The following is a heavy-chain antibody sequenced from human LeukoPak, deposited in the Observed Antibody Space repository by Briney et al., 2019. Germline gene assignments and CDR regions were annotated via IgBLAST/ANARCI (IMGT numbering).Heavy chain of an antibody. CDR3: ASGQLLYDY. J-gene: IGHJ4*02. CDR2: IIPILGIA. D-gene: IGHD2-2*02. Sequence: AVKVSCKASGGTFSSYTISWVRQAPGQGLEWMGRIIPILGIANYAQKFQGRVTITADKSTSTAYMELSSLRSEDTAAYYCASGQLLYDYWGQGTLVTVSS. CDR1: GGTFSSYT. V-gene: IGHV1-69*02.